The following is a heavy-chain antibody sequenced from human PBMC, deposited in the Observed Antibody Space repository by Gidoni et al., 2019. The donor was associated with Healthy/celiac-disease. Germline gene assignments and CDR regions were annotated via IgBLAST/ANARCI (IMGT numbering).Heavy chain of an antibody. CDR1: GSSFTSYW. J-gene: IGHJ4*02. V-gene: IGHV5-51*01. Sequence: EVQLVQSGAEVKQPGESLKISWKGSGSSFTSYWIGWVRQMPGKGLEWMGFIYPGDSETTYSPSFQGHVTISADKSISTAYLQWSSLKASDTAMYYCAIVPMDIVVVPAAPGHFDYWGQGTLVTVSS. CDR3: AIVPMDIVVVPAAPGHFDY. CDR2: IYPGDSET. D-gene: IGHD2-2*03.